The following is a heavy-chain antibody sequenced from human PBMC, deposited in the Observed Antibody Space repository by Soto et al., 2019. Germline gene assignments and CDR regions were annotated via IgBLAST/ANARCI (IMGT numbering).Heavy chain of an antibody. Sequence: HPGGSLRLSCAASGFTFSSYGMHWVRQAPGKGLEWVAVISYDGSNKYYADSVKGRFTISRDNSKNTLYLQMNSLRAEDTAVYYCARGRYYDTSDYYSYFWGQGTLVTVSS. CDR3: ARGRYYDTSDYYSYF. D-gene: IGHD3-22*01. CDR2: ISYDGSNK. J-gene: IGHJ4*02. CDR1: GFTFSSYG. V-gene: IGHV3-30*03.